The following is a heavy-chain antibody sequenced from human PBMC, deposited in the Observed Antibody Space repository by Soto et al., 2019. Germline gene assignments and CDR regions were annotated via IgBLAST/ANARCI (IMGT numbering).Heavy chain of an antibody. V-gene: IGHV4-39*01. J-gene: IGHJ5*02. Sequence: LSLTCTVSGDSIISSDFYWGWVRQPPGKGLEWIGSIFYLGSSYYNPSLKSRVTMSVDTSKNQFSLSLRSVTAADTALYSRAKHSLAPRKNNCFDPWGQGIMVTVPQ. CDR1: GDSIISSDFY. CDR2: IFYLGSS. D-gene: IGHD3-3*02. CDR3: AKHSLAPRKNNCFDP.